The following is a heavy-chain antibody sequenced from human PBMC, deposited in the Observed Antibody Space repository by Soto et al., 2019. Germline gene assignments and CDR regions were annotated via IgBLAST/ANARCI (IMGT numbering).Heavy chain of an antibody. J-gene: IGHJ4*02. V-gene: IGHV3-30-3*01. Sequence: GGSLRLSCAASGFTFSSYAMHWVRQAPGKGLEWVAVISYDGSNKYYADSVKGRFTISRDNSKNTLYLQMNSLRAEDTAVYYCAKDLPQTYWGQGTLVTVSS. CDR1: GFTFSSYA. CDR3: AKDLPQTY. CDR2: ISYDGSNK.